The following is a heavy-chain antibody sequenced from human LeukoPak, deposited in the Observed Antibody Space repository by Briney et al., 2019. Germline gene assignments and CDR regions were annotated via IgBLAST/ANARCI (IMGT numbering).Heavy chain of an antibody. V-gene: IGHV6-1*01. CDR3: ARVLDVGPTYFDY. CDR1: GVSVSSNTAA. CDR2: TYYRSKWYN. J-gene: IGHJ4*02. Sequence: SQTLSLTCAISGVSVSSNTAAWNWIRQSPSRGLEWLGRTYYRSKWYNDYAASVKSRITINPDTSKNQFSLQLKSVNSEDTAVYYCARVLDVGPTYFDYRGQGTLVTVSS. D-gene: IGHD1-26*01.